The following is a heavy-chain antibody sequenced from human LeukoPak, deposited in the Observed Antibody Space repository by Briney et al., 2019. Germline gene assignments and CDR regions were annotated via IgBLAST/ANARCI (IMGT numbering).Heavy chain of an antibody. V-gene: IGHV3-33*07. J-gene: IGHJ6*02. CDR3: ARERGSYMDV. CDR2: LWYDGGNK. CDR1: GFTFSNYV. Sequence: GGSLRLSCAASGFTFSNYVIYWVRQAPGKGLEWVATLWYDGGNKYYAGSVRGRFTISRDNSKNAVYLQMNSLRAEDTAVYYCARERGSYMDVWGQGTTVTVSS. D-gene: IGHD3-10*01.